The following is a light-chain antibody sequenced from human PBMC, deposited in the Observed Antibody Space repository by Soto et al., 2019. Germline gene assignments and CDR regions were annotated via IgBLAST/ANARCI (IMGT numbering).Light chain of an antibody. V-gene: IGKV3-20*01. CDR1: QSVTSNY. Sequence: EVVLTQSPGTLSLPPGERATLSGRASQSVTSNYLAWFLQKPGQAPRLLIHGASSRATGIPDRFSGSGSGTDFTLTISRLEPEDFAVYYCQQYDSSPRTFGQGTKVDIK. J-gene: IGKJ1*01. CDR3: QQYDSSPRT. CDR2: GAS.